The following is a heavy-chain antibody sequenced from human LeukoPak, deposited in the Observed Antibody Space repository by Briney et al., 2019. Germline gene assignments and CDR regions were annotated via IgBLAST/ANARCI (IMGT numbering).Heavy chain of an antibody. CDR2: ISWNSGSI. Sequence: GGSLRLSCAASGFTFSSYGMHWVRQAPGKGLEWVSGISWNSGSIGYADSVKGRFTTSRDNAKNSLYLQMNSLRAEDTALYYCAKDLPKRGGVRGVPDYWAREPWSPSPQ. V-gene: IGHV3-9*01. CDR1: GFTFSSYG. D-gene: IGHD3-10*01. J-gene: IGHJ4*02. CDR3: AKDLPKRGGVRGVPDY.